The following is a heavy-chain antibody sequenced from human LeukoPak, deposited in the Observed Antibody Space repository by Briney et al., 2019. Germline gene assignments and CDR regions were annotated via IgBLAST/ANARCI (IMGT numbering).Heavy chain of an antibody. Sequence: ASVKVSCKASGYTFSGYYMHWVRQAPGQGLEWMGWINPKSGGTNSAQTLQGRVTMTRDTFISTAYMELSSLRSDDTAVYYCARSTSGYDFYHFDYWGQGTLVTVSS. V-gene: IGHV1-2*02. CDR3: ARSTSGYDFYHFDY. D-gene: IGHD5-12*01. CDR2: INPKSGGT. CDR1: GYTFSGYY. J-gene: IGHJ4*02.